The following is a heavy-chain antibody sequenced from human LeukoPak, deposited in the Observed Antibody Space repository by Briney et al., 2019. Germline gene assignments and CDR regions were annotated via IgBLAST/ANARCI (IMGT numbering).Heavy chain of an antibody. J-gene: IGHJ4*02. Sequence: PGGSLRLSCSASGFTFRSYAMHWVRQAPGKGLEYVSSISNNGGSTYYADSVKGRFTISRDNSKNTLYLHMSSLRAEDTAVYYCVKSDSIVGATYFDYWGQGALVTVSS. V-gene: IGHV3-64D*09. D-gene: IGHD1-26*01. CDR3: VKSDSIVGATYFDY. CDR1: GFTFRSYA. CDR2: ISNNGGST.